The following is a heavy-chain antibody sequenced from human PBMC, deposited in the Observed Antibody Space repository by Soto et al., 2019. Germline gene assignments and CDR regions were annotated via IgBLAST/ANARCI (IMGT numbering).Heavy chain of an antibody. J-gene: IGHJ6*02. CDR1: GFTFNNYG. CDR2: IWNDGNGY. Sequence: QVQLVESGGGVVQPGRSLRLSCAASGFTFNNYGMHWVRQAPGKGLEWVAVIWNDGNGYYYANSVKGRFTISRDNSKNKLYLQMRSLTTEDTAVYYCARRQISRPTSGAASARGGMDVWGQGTTVTVSS. D-gene: IGHD6-13*01. CDR3: ARRQISRPTSGAASARGGMDV. V-gene: IGHV3-33*01.